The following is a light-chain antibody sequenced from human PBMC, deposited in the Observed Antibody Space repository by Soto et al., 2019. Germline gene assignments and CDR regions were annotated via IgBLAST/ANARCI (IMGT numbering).Light chain of an antibody. CDR1: QSISSY. Sequence: DIQMTQSPPSLSASVGDRVTITCRASQSISSYLNWYQQKPGKAPKLLIYAASSLQSGVPSRFSGSGSGTDFTLTISSLQPEDFATYYCQQSYSIPWTFGQGTKVDIK. CDR2: AAS. V-gene: IGKV1-39*01. CDR3: QQSYSIPWT. J-gene: IGKJ1*01.